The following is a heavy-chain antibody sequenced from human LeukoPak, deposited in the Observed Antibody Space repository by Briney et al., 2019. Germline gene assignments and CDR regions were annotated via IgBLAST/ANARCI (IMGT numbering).Heavy chain of an antibody. CDR3: ARVMRYYYVMDV. V-gene: IGHV1-8*01. Sequence: GASVKVSCKASGYSFSSYDINWVRQGTGQGPAWIGWINPNSGNTGYAQKFQGRVIMTRDTSIRTAYMELSSLTSEDTAIYYCARVMRYYYVMDVWGQGTTVTVSS. CDR2: INPNSGNT. J-gene: IGHJ6*02. CDR1: GYSFSSYD.